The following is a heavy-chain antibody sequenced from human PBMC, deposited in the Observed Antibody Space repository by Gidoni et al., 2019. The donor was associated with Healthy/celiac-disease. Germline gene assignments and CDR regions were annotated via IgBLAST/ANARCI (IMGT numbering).Heavy chain of an antibody. V-gene: IGHV3-23*01. D-gene: IGHD3-9*01. CDR3: AKGDPPLWTGTDAFDI. CDR2: ISGSGGST. J-gene: IGHJ3*02. Sequence: EVQLLESGGGLVQPGGSLRLSCAASGFTFSSYAMSWVRQAPGKGLEWVSAISGSGGSTYYADSVKGRFTISRDNSKNTLYLQMNSLRAEDTAVYYCAKGDPPLWTGTDAFDIWGQGTMVTVSS. CDR1: GFTFSSYA.